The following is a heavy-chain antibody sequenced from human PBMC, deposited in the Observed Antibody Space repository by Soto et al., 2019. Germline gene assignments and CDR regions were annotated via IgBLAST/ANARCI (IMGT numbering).Heavy chain of an antibody. Sequence: EVQLVESGGGLGQPGRSLRLSCVASGFTFDDFAMHWVRQAPGKGLEWVAGINWNSLSIDYADSVKGRFTISRDNAKKSILLQLNNLTSEDTALYYGAKDRRAMNWCFDIWGRGTRVTVSS. V-gene: IGHV3-9*01. CDR1: GFTFDDFA. CDR2: INWNSLSI. J-gene: IGHJ2*01. CDR3: AKDRRAMNWCFDI.